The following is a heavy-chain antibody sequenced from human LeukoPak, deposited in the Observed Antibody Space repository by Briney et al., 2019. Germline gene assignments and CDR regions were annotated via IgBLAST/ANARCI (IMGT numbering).Heavy chain of an antibody. CDR2: IRCSGGST. J-gene: IGHJ6*02. CDR3: AKVTRLYSGSPSDYRGMDV. CDR1: GFTFSSYA. Sequence: GGSLRLSCAASGFTFSSYAVSWVRQSPGKGLEWVGDIRCSGGSTYYAATVKARSTIPPDNAKNTQYPQMNSPRADDTAVYYSAKVTRLYSGSPSDYRGMDVWGQGTAVTVSS. D-gene: IGHD6-19*01. V-gene: IGHV3-23*01.